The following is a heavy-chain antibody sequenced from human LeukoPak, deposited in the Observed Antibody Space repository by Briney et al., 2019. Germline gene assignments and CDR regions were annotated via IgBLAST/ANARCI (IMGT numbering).Heavy chain of an antibody. CDR1: GFTFSSYT. CDR2: ISGSNSYI. J-gene: IGHJ4*02. Sequence: GGSLRLSCSASGFTFSSYTMHWIRQAPGKGLEWVSSISGSNSYIFYADSVKGRFTVSRDNAKDSLYLQMNSLRAEDTAVYYCARALTTLTYEGYWGQGTLVTVSS. CDR3: ARALTTLTYEGY. V-gene: IGHV3-21*01. D-gene: IGHD1-1*01.